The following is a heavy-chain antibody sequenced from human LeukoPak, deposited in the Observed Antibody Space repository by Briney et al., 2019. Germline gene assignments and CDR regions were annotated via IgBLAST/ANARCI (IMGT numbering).Heavy chain of an antibody. CDR2: INWNGGNT. V-gene: IGHV3-20*04. J-gene: IGHJ6*03. CDR3: ARGDFSYYMDV. CDR1: GFIFNDHG. Sequence: PGGSLRLPCAASGFIFNDHGMIWVRQGPGKGLEWVSGINWNGGNTNYADSVKGRFTISRDNAKNSLYLQMNSLRAEDTALYYCARGDFSYYMDVWDKGTTVTVSS.